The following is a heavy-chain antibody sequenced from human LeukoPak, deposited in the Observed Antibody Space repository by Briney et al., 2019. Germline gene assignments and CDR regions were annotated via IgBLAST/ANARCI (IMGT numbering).Heavy chain of an antibody. V-gene: IGHV1-8*03. CDR1: GYTFTSYD. CDR2: MNPNSGNT. Sequence: GASVKVSCKASGYTFTSYDINWVRQATGQGLEWMGWMNPNSGNTGYAQKFQGRVTITRNTSISTAYMELSSLRSEDTAVYYCAGFMRGSDAFDVWGQGTMVTVSS. D-gene: IGHD1-26*01. J-gene: IGHJ3*01. CDR3: AGFMRGSDAFDV.